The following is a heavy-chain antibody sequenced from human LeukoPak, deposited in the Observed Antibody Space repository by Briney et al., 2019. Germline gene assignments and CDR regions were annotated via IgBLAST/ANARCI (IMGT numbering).Heavy chain of an antibody. V-gene: IGHV3-53*01. Sequence: GGSLRLSCAASGFTVSSNYMSWVRQAPGKGLEWVSGIYSGGSTYYADSVKGRFTISRDNSKNTLYLQMNSLRAEDTAVYYCAREASIAVAGTDHDAFDIWGQGTMVTVSS. D-gene: IGHD6-19*01. CDR3: AREASIAVAGTDHDAFDI. CDR2: IYSGGST. CDR1: GFTVSSNY. J-gene: IGHJ3*02.